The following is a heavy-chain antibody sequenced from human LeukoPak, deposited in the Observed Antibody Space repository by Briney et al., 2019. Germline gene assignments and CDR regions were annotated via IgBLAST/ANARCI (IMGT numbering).Heavy chain of an antibody. V-gene: IGHV4-39*07. Sequence: SETLSLTCTVSGGSISSSSYYWGWIRQPPGKGLEWIGSIYYSGSTYYNPSLKSRVTISVDTSKNQFSLKLSSVTAADTAVYYCARARYSSSWYLGPGYFDYWGQGTLVTVSS. CDR2: IYYSGST. CDR1: GGSISSSSYY. J-gene: IGHJ4*02. CDR3: ARARYSSSWYLGPGYFDY. D-gene: IGHD6-13*01.